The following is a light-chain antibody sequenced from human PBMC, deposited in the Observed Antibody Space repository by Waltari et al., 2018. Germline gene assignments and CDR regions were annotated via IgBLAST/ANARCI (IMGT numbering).Light chain of an antibody. V-gene: IGKV3-20*01. J-gene: IGKJ1*01. CDR1: QVGGKF. CDR3: RHYVRLPVS. Sequence: EIVLTQSPGTLSLSPGERATLSCRASQVGGKFLAWYPKKTGQAPRVLIYDASSRATGIPDRFSGSGFGTDFSLTISRLEPEDFAVYYCRHYVRLPVSCGQGTKVGI. CDR2: DAS.